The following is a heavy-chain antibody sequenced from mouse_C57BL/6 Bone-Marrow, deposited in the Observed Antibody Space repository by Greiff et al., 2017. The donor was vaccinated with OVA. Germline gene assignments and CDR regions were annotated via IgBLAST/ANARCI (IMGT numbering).Heavy chain of an antibody. J-gene: IGHJ2*01. D-gene: IGHD4-1*01. CDR2: ISSGGDYI. CDR3: TRVHWAFDY. CDR1: GFTFSSYA. Sequence: EVKVVESGEGLVKPGGSLKLSCAASGFTFSSYAMSWVRQTPEKRLEWVAYISSGGDYIYYADTVKGRFTISRDNARNTLYLQMSSLKSEDTAMYYCTRVHWAFDYWGQGTTLTVSS. V-gene: IGHV5-9-1*02.